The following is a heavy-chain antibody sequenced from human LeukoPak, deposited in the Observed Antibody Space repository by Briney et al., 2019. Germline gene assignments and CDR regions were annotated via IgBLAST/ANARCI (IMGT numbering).Heavy chain of an antibody. CDR3: ARVRAAATDY. CDR1: GFTFSSYW. CDR2: IKQDGSEK. V-gene: IGHV3-7*01. Sequence: HPGGSLRLSCAASGFTFSSYWMGWVRQAPGKWLEWVANIKQDGSEKFYVDSVKGRFTISRDNAKSSLYLQMNSLRAEDTAVYYCARVRAAATDYWGQGTLVTVSS. J-gene: IGHJ4*02. D-gene: IGHD2-15*01.